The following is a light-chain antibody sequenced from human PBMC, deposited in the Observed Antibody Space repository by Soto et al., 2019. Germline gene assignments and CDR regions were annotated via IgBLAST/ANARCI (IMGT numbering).Light chain of an antibody. CDR2: GAS. V-gene: IGKV3-20*01. J-gene: IGKJ1*01. Sequence: DIVLTQSPGTLSLSPGDRATLSCRASQSVSTSHLAWYQQKPGQAPRLLIYGASSRATGIPDRFSGSGSGTDFTLTISGLEPEDFAVYYCQQYGNSRGTFGQGTKVEIK. CDR3: QQYGNSRGT. CDR1: QSVSTSH.